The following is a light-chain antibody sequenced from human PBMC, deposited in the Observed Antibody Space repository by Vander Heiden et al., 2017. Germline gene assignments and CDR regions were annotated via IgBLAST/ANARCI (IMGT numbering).Light chain of an antibody. Sequence: DVQMTQSPSSLFASVGDRVTITCRASQTISNFLHWYQQKPGKAPQLLIFLASSLQRGVPSRFRGSGSGTEFTLIISPRQPEDFETYYCHQSYTRPPTFGQGTKVEMK. CDR2: LAS. J-gene: IGKJ1*01. V-gene: IGKV1-39*01. CDR3: HQSYTRPPT. CDR1: QTISNF.